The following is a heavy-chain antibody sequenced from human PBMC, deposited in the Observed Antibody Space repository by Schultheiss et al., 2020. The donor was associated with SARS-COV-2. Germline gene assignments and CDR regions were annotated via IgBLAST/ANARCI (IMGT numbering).Heavy chain of an antibody. CDR2: IYYSGST. V-gene: IGHV4-59*12. Sequence: SETLSLTCTVSGGSISSYYWSWIRQPPGKGLEWIGYIYYSGSTYYNPSLKSRVTISVDTSKNQFSLKLSSVTAADTAVYYCASRSIAARYNWFDPCGQGTLVTVAS. CDR1: GGSISSYY. J-gene: IGHJ5*02. D-gene: IGHD6-6*01. CDR3: ASRSIAARYNWFDP.